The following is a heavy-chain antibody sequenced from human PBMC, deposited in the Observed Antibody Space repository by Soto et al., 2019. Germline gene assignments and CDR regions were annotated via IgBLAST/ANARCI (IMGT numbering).Heavy chain of an antibody. J-gene: IGHJ6*02. V-gene: IGHV1-69*13. CDR3: ARDGRAVAADYYYYYGMDV. Sequence: ASVKVSCKASGGTFSSYAISWVRQAPGQGLEWMGGIIPIFGTANYAQKFQGRVTITADESTSTAYMELSSLRSEDTAVYYCARDGRAVAADYYYYYGMDVWGQGTTVTVSS. CDR2: IIPIFGTA. CDR1: GGTFSSYA. D-gene: IGHD6-19*01.